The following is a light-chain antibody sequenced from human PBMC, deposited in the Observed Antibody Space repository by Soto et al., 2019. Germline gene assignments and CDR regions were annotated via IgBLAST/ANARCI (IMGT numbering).Light chain of an antibody. V-gene: IGKV1-5*01. CDR2: DAS. CDR3: QHYDSYPIT. CDR1: QSISGW. J-gene: IGKJ5*01. Sequence: DIPMTQSPSTLSASVGDRVIITCRASQSISGWLAWYQQKPGKAPNLLIYDASSLESGVPSRFSGSGSGTEFTLTISSLQPADFATYYCQHYDSYPITFGQGTRLEIK.